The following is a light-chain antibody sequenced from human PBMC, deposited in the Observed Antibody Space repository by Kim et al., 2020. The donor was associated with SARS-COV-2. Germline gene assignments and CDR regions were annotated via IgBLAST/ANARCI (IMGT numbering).Light chain of an antibody. Sequence: DIQMTQSPSTLSASVGDRVTITCRASQSISSWLAWYQQKPGKAPKLLIYKASSLESGVPSRFSGSGSGTEFTLTISSLQPDDFATYYCQQYNSSPRTFGQETKVDIK. J-gene: IGKJ1*01. V-gene: IGKV1-5*03. CDR3: QQYNSSPRT. CDR1: QSISSW. CDR2: KAS.